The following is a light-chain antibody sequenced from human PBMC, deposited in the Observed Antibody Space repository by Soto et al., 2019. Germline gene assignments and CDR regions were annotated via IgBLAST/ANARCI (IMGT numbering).Light chain of an antibody. CDR1: SSDVGGYNY. V-gene: IGLV2-8*01. Sequence: QSALTQPPSASGSPGQSLTISCTGTSSDVGGYNYVSWYQQRPGKAPKLVIYEVTKRPSGVPDRFSGSKSGSTASLTVSGLQDDDEAEYYYASYAGTKLLVFGSGTKVTVL. CDR3: ASYAGTKLLV. J-gene: IGLJ1*01. CDR2: EVT.